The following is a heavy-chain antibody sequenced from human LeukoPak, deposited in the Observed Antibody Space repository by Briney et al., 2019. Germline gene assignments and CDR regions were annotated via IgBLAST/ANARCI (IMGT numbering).Heavy chain of an antibody. CDR1: GFTFSSYA. CDR2: ISGSGGST. CDR3: AKNGGSWYYFDY. D-gene: IGHD2-15*01. V-gene: IGHV3-23*01. Sequence: GGSLRLSCAASGFTFSSYAMSWVRQAPGKGLEWVSAISGSGGSTYYADSVKGRFTISRDNSKNTLYLQMSSLRAEDTAVYYCAKNGGSWYYFDYWGQGTLVTVSS. J-gene: IGHJ4*02.